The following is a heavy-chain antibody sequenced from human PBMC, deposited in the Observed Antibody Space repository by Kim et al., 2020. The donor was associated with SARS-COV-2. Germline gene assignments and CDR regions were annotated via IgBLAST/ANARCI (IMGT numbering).Heavy chain of an antibody. CDR2: MNPSSGNT. D-gene: IGHD3-10*01. CDR1: GYTFTSYD. J-gene: IGHJ4*02. V-gene: IGHV1-8*01. Sequence: ASVKVSCKASGYTFTSYDINWVRQATGQGLEWMGWMNPSSGNTGYTQNFQGRVTMTRNTSISTAYMELSSLRPEDTAVYFCARGPDYGSGSSHFDFWGQGTLVTVSS. CDR3: ARGPDYGSGSSHFDF.